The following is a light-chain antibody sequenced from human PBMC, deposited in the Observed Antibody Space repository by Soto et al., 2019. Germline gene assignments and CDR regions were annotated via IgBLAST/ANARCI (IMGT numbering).Light chain of an antibody. CDR3: QQYASLPLT. Sequence: DIQMTQSPSSLSASVGDRLTLTCRASQDISDSLIWYQVKPGNAPQLLMFDASKLETGVPSRFSGSGSGKDFTFTISSLQPEDFATYYCQQYASLPLTFGGGTKVEIK. CDR1: QDISDS. V-gene: IGKV1-33*01. CDR2: DAS. J-gene: IGKJ4*01.